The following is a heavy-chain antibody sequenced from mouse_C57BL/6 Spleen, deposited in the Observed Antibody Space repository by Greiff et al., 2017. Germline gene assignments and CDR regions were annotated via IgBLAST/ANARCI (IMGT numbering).Heavy chain of an antibody. CDR3: ARLGYYDYDEGDYYAMDY. V-gene: IGHV1-80*01. CDR2: IYPGDGDT. Sequence: QVQLQQSGAELVQPGASVKISCKASGYAFSSYWMNWVKQRPGKGLEWIGQIYPGDGDTNYNGKFKGKATLTADKSSSTAYMQLSSLTSEDSAVYFCARLGYYDYDEGDYYAMDYWGQGTSVTVSS. D-gene: IGHD2-4*01. J-gene: IGHJ4*01. CDR1: GYAFSSYW.